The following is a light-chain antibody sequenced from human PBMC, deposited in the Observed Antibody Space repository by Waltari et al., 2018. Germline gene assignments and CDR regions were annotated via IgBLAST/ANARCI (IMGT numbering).Light chain of an antibody. V-gene: IGKV3-20*01. CDR2: GAS. CDR1: QSVSRT. J-gene: IGKJ1*01. CDR3: QHYVRLPAT. Sequence: EIVLTQSPGTLSLSPGERATLSCRASQSVSRTLAWYQQKPGQPPNLLIYGASIRATGIPDRFTGSGSGTDFSLTISSLEPEDFAIYFCQHYVRLPATFGQGTKVEIK.